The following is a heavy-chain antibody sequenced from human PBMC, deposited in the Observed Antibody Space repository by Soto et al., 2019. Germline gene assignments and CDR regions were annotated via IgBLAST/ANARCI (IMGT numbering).Heavy chain of an antibody. D-gene: IGHD3-9*01. Sequence: ASVKVSCKASGYTFTSYAMHWVRQAPGQRLEWMGWINAGNGNTKYSQKFQGRVTITRDTSASTAYMELSSLRSEDTAVYYCARDEGPMGGDILTGYYDYWGQGTLVTVSS. CDR1: GYTFTSYA. CDR2: INAGNGNT. J-gene: IGHJ4*02. V-gene: IGHV1-3*01. CDR3: ARDEGPMGGDILTGYYDY.